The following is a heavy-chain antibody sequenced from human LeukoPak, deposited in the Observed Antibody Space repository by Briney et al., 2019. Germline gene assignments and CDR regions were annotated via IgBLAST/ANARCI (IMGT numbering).Heavy chain of an antibody. CDR3: ARDSYSGRYYYGMDV. D-gene: IGHD1-26*01. Sequence: QSGGSLRLSCAASGFTFSNYAMRWVRQAPGKGLEWVSDISDTGGSTYYADSVKGRFTISRDNSKNTLDLQMNSLRVEDTAVYYCARDSYSGRYYYGMDVWGQGTTVTVSS. CDR1: GFTFSNYA. J-gene: IGHJ6*01. V-gene: IGHV3-23*01. CDR2: ISDTGGST.